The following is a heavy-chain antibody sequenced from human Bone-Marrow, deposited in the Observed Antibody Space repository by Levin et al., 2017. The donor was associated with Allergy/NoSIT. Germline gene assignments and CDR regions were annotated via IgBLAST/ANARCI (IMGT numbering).Heavy chain of an antibody. D-gene: IGHD5-18*01. V-gene: IGHV4-31*03. Sequence: TASETLSLTCTVSGGSIRSGGYYWSWIRQHPGKGLEWIGYIYDSGSTSYNPSLESRVAISVDTSKNQFYLKLTSLTAADTAVYYCARSPDTTSEFDYWGQGTLVTVSS. CDR1: GGSIRSGGYY. CDR2: IYDSGST. J-gene: IGHJ4*02. CDR3: ARSPDTTSEFDY.